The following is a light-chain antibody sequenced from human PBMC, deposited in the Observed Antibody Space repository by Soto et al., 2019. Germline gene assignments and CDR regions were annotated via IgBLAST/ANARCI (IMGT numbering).Light chain of an antibody. CDR1: SRDIGNYNL. CDR3: CSCAGANWV. J-gene: IGLJ3*02. V-gene: IGLV2-23*02. Sequence: QSVLTQPASVSGSPGQSITISCTGTSRDIGNYNLVSWYQHHPGKAPKLIIYEVTKRPSGVSNRFSGSKSGNTASLTISGLQAEDEADYSCCSCAGANWVFGGGTKLTVL. CDR2: EVT.